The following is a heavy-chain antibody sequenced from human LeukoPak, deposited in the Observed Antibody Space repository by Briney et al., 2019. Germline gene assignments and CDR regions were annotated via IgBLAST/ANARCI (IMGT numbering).Heavy chain of an antibody. CDR3: ARGIGTAMVGYYFDY. J-gene: IGHJ4*02. Sequence: GGSLRLSCAASGFTFSSYWMSWVRQAPGKGLEWVANIKQDGSEKYYVDSVKGRFTISRDNAKNSLYLQMNSLRAEDTAVYYCARGIGTAMVGYYFDYWGQGTLVTVSS. CDR1: GFTFSSYW. CDR2: IKQDGSEK. D-gene: IGHD5-18*01. V-gene: IGHV3-7*01.